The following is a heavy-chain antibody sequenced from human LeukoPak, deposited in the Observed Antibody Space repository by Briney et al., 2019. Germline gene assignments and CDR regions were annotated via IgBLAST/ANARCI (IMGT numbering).Heavy chain of an antibody. CDR2: IYSSGST. D-gene: IGHD2-8*01. CDR1: GGSISSSSDY. J-gene: IGHJ4*02. CDR3: ARGYCTNAVCSLGPTQA. Sequence: KASETLSLTCTVSGGSISSSSDYWGWIRQPPGKGLEWIGSIYSSGSTYYNPSLKSRVTISVDTSNNQFSLKLSSVTAADTAIYYCARGYCTNAVCSLGPTQAWGQGTLVTVSS. V-gene: IGHV4-39*07.